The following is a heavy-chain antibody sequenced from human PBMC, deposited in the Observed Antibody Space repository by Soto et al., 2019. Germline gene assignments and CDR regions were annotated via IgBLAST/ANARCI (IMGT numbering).Heavy chain of an antibody. CDR1: GDSIISSDFY. V-gene: IGHV4-39*01. CDR2: VFYLGSS. Sequence: PSETLSLTCTVSGDSIISSDFYWGWVRQPPGKGLEWIGSVFYLGSSYYNPFLKSRVTMSVDTSKNELSQRLRPVTAADTTLYFCARHSVALRNKNCSDPWGQGIMVTVSS. CDR3: ARHSVALRNKNCSDP. J-gene: IGHJ5*02. D-gene: IGHD4-17*01.